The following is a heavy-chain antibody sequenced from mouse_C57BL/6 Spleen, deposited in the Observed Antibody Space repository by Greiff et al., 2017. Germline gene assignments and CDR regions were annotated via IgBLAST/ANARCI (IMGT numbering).Heavy chain of an antibody. CDR1: GYTFTDYN. D-gene: IGHD3-3*01. V-gene: IGHV1-18*01. Sequence: VQLQQSGPELVKPGASVKIPCKASGYTFTDYNMDWVKQSHGKSLEWIGDINPNNGGTIYNQKFKGKATLTVDKSSSTAYMERRSLTYEDTAVYYGGRDGHRYCYFDVWGTGTTVTVSS. CDR3: GRDGHRYCYFDV. CDR2: INPNNGGT. J-gene: IGHJ1*03.